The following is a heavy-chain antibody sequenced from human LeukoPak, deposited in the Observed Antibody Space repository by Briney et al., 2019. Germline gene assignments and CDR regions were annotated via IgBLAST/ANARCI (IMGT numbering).Heavy chain of an antibody. CDR1: GGSINNYY. CDR3: ARRLYNWNYPGSFDI. V-gene: IGHV4-59*08. Sequence: SETLSLTCAVSGGSINNYYWSWIRQPPGKELEWIGYIYYSGSTNYNPSLKSRVTISIDTSKNQFSLKLSSVTAADTAVYYCARRLYNWNYPGSFDIWGQGTMVTVSS. D-gene: IGHD1-7*01. J-gene: IGHJ3*02. CDR2: IYYSGST.